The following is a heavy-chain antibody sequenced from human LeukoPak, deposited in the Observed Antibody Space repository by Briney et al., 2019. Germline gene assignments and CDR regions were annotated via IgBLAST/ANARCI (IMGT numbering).Heavy chain of an antibody. CDR1: GYTFTSYG. Sequence: ASVKVSCKASGYTFTSYGISWVRQAPGQGLEWMGWISAYNGNTNYAKKLQGRVTMTTDTSTSTAYMELRSLRSDDTAVYYCARDYDSSGYSHSALPNWGQGTLVTVSS. CDR3: ARDYDSSGYSHSALPN. J-gene: IGHJ4*02. CDR2: ISAYNGNT. D-gene: IGHD3-22*01. V-gene: IGHV1-18*01.